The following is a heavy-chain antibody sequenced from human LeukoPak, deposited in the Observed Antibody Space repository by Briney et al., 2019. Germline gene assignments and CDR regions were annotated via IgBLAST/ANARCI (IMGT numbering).Heavy chain of an antibody. Sequence: GGSLRLSCAASGFTFSSYSMSWVRQAPGKGLEWVSYISSSSSTIYYADSVKGRFTISRDNAKNSLYLQMNSLRAEDTAVYYCARDRQKYCSGGSCYPGLDYWGQGTLVTVSS. D-gene: IGHD2-15*01. CDR2: ISSSSSTI. CDR1: GFTFSSYS. V-gene: IGHV3-48*01. J-gene: IGHJ4*02. CDR3: ARDRQKYCSGGSCYPGLDY.